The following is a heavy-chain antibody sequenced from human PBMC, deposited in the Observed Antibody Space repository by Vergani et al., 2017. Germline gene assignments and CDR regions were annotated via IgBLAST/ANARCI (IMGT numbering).Heavy chain of an antibody. CDR3: ARRSGSYGHYFDY. J-gene: IGHJ4*02. Sequence: QVQLQESGPGLVKPSQTLSLTCTVSGGSISSGSYYWSWIRQPAGKGLEWIGRIYTSGSTNYNPSLKSRVTISVETSKNQFSLELSYVPAADTAGYYCARRSGSYGHYFDYWGQGTLVTVSS. V-gene: IGHV4-61*02. CDR2: IYTSGST. CDR1: GGSISSGSYY. D-gene: IGHD1-26*01.